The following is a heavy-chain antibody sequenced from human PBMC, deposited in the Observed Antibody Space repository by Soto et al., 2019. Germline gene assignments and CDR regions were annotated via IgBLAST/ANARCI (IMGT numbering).Heavy chain of an antibody. CDR2: ITNSGGST. J-gene: IGHJ4*02. V-gene: IGHV3-23*01. CDR3: AKLVRN. Sequence: EVQLLESGGGLVQPGGSLRLSCAASGFTFSTHAMSWVRQAPGKGLEWVSVITNSGGSTYYADSVKGRFAISRDTSKNTLYLQMNSLRAEDTAVYYCAKLVRNWGQGTLVTVSS. D-gene: IGHD2-8*02. CDR1: GFTFSTHA.